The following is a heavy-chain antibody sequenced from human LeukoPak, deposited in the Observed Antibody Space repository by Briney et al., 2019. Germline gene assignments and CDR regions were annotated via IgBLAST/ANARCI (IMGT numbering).Heavy chain of an antibody. CDR3: ARDAVRYYGSGSYYKNSLYNWFDP. CDR2: IYTSGST. D-gene: IGHD3-10*01. V-gene: IGHV4-4*07. J-gene: IGHJ5*02. Sequence: SETLSLTCTVSGCTISSYYWSWIRQPAGKGLEWIGRIYTSGSTNYNPSLMSRVTMSVDTSKNQFSLKLSSVTAADTAVYYCARDAVRYYGSGSYYKNSLYNWFDPWGQGTLVTVSS. CDR1: GCTISSYY.